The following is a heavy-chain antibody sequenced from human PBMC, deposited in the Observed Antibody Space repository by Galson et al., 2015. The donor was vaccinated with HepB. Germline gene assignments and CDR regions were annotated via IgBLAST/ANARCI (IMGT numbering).Heavy chain of an antibody. CDR3: TRDGALTSLEY. CDR1: GFTFGDYA. Sequence: SLRLSCAASGFTFGDYAMSWVRQAPGKGLEWVGFIRSKAYGGTTEYAASVKDRFTISRDDSKSIAYLQMNSLKTEDTAVYYCTRDGALTSLEYWGQGTLVTVSS. V-gene: IGHV3-49*04. J-gene: IGHJ4*02. CDR2: IRSKAYGGTT. D-gene: IGHD3-16*01.